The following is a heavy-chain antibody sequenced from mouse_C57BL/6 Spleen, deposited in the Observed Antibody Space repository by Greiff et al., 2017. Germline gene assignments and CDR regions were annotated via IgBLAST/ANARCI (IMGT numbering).Heavy chain of an antibody. J-gene: IGHJ1*03. Sequence: EVMLVESGGGLVQPGGSLKLSCAASGFTFSDYYMYWVRQTPEKRLEWVAYISNGGGSTYYPDTVKGRFTISRDNAKNTLYLQMSRLKSEDTAMYYCARHRSSYWYFDVWGTGTTVTVSS. CDR2: ISNGGGST. CDR1: GFTFSDYY. CDR3: ARHRSSYWYFDV. D-gene: IGHD1-1*01. V-gene: IGHV5-12*01.